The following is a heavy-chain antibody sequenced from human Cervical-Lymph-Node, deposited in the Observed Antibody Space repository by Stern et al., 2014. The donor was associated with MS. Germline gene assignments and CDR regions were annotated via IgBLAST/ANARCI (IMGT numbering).Heavy chain of an antibody. V-gene: IGHV1-58*01. CDR2: MVVGSCNT. J-gene: IGHJ4*02. Sequence: QLVESGPEVKKPGTSVKVSCKASGFTFTSSAVQWVRQARGQRLEWVGLMVVGSCNTNYAQKFQERVTITRDMSTSTAYMELSSLRSEDTAVYYCAADQDYGDYGDLFDYWGQGTLVTVSS. CDR1: GFTFTSSA. D-gene: IGHD4-17*01. CDR3: AADQDYGDYGDLFDY.